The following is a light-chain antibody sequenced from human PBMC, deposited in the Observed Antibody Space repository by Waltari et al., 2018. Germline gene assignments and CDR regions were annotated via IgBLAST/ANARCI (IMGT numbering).Light chain of an antibody. CDR3: SSFTTSNTWV. J-gene: IGLJ3*02. V-gene: IGLV2-14*03. CDR1: RSDIGTSAY. Sequence: QSALTQPASVSGSPGQSITISCTGTRSDIGTSAYVCWHQQYPGKAPKVILYEVTNRPSGVSTRFPASKSGNTASLTISGLQAEDEADYYCSSFTTSNTWVFGGGTALTVL. CDR2: EVT.